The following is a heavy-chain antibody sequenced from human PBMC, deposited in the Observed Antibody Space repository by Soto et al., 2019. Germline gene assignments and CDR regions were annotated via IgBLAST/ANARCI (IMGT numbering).Heavy chain of an antibody. Sequence: EVQLVESGGGLAQPGGCVRLSCAASGFTFSTYEITWVRQAPGRTPEWVSYISSAGDSSYYADSVKGRFTISRDNAKNSLYLQMNSLRVEDTAVYYCARVYCSTTTCHVQAFDSWGQRTLVTVSS. V-gene: IGHV3-48*03. D-gene: IGHD2-2*01. J-gene: IGHJ4*02. CDR2: ISSAGDSS. CDR3: ARVYCSTTTCHVQAFDS. CDR1: GFTFSTYE.